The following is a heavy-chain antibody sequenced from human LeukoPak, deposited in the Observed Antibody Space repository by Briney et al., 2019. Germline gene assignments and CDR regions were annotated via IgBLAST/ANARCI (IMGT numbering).Heavy chain of an antibody. V-gene: IGHV1-2*02. CDR2: INPNSGGT. Sequence: GASAKVSCKASGYNFTGYYMHWVRQAPGQGLEWMGWINPNSGGTNYAQKFQGRVTMTRDTSISTAYMELSSLRSEDTAVYYCARGVNYDFWRDNSYTYYYMDVWGKGTTVTVSS. CDR1: GYNFTGYY. D-gene: IGHD3-3*01. J-gene: IGHJ6*03. CDR3: ARGVNYDFWRDNSYTYYYMDV.